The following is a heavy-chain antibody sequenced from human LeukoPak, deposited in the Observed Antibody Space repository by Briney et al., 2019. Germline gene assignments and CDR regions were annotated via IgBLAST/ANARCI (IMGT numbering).Heavy chain of an antibody. J-gene: IGHJ4*02. Sequence: GESLRLSCAASGFTFSNSAMSWVRQAPGKGLEWVSSVSGSGGSTYYADSVKGRFTISRDNSKNTLYLQVNSLRAEDTAVYYCARADTSGYIYYFDYWGQGTLVTVST. CDR3: ARADTSGYIYYFDY. D-gene: IGHD3-22*01. CDR1: GFTFSNSA. CDR2: VSGSGGST. V-gene: IGHV3-23*01.